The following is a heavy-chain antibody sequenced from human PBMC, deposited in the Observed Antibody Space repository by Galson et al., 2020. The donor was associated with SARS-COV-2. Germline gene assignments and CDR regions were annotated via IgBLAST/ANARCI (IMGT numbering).Heavy chain of an antibody. Sequence: ASVKVSCKASGYTFTNYDINWVRQASGQGLEWLGWMNPNSGNSGYAQKFQGRVTMTRNTSISTAYMELSSLRSEDTAVYYCARSRTTYYDIWTGYYPRYYYYNMDVWGQGTTVTVSS. J-gene: IGHJ6*02. CDR2: MNPNSGNS. V-gene: IGHV1-8*01. D-gene: IGHD3-9*01. CDR3: ARSRTTYYDIWTGYYPRYYYYNMDV. CDR1: GYTFTNYD.